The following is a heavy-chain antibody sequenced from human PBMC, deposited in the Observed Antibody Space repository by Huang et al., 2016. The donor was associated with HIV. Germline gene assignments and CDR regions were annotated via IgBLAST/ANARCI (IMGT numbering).Heavy chain of an antibody. CDR3: ARARGYYDSSVSYYFDY. J-gene: IGHJ4*02. CDR2: IIPIVGTA. D-gene: IGHD3-22*01. Sequence: QVQLVQSGAEVKKPGSSVKVSCKASGGTFSSYAISWVRQAPGQGLEWMGGIIPIVGTANYAQKFQGRVPITADESTSTAYMELSSLRSEDTAVYYCARARGYYDSSVSYYFDYWGQGTLVTVSS. CDR1: GGTFSSYA. V-gene: IGHV1-69*13.